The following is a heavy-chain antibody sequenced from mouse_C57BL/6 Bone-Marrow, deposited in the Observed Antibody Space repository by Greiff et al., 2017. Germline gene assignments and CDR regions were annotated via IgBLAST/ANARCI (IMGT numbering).Heavy chain of an antibody. Sequence: DVMLVESGGGLVKPGGSLKLSCAASGFTFSSYAMSWVRQTPEKRLEWVATISDGGSYTYYPDNVKGRFTISRDNAKNNLYLQMSHLKSEDTAMYYCARDDYGIWYFDVWGAETPVTVSS. CDR1: GFTFSSYA. D-gene: IGHD2-4*01. J-gene: IGHJ1*01. CDR3: ARDDYGIWYFDV. V-gene: IGHV5-4*01. CDR2: ISDGGSYT.